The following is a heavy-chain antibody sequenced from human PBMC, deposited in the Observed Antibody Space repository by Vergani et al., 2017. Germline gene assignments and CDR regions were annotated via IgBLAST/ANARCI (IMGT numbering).Heavy chain of an antibody. CDR3: AKDDYRSLIVATINGAVDY. V-gene: IGHV3-30*18. Sequence: QVQLVESGGGVVQPGRSLRLSCAASGFTFSSYGMHWVRQAPGKGLEWVAVISYHGSNKYYADSVKGRFTISRDNSKNTLYLQINSLRAEDTAVYYCAKDDYRSLIVATINGAVDYWGQGTLVTVSS. J-gene: IGHJ4*02. D-gene: IGHD5-12*01. CDR1: GFTFSSYG. CDR2: ISYHGSNK.